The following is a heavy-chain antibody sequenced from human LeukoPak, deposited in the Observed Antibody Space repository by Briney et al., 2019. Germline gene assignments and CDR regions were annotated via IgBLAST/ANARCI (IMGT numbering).Heavy chain of an antibody. V-gene: IGHV3-23*01. J-gene: IGHJ6*02. CDR2: ISGSGGST. Sequence: PGGSLRLSCAASGFTFSSYAMSWVRQAPGKGLEWVSAISGSGGSTYYADAVKRRFAISRDNSKNTLYLQMTSLRAEDTAVYYCATFHGGTRPSDYYYYGMDVWGQGTTVTVSS. CDR3: ATFHGGTRPSDYYYYGMDV. D-gene: IGHD2-15*01. CDR1: GFTFSSYA.